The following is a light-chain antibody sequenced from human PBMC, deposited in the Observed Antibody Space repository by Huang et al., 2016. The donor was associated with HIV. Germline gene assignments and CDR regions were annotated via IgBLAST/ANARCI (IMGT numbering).Light chain of an antibody. Sequence: DIQITKSTSSLSASIGNRVTITCKASQDISNYLNWYQQKPGKAPKLLISDTSNLETGVPSRFSGSGSGTDFTFTISSLQPEDIATYYCQQHDNLPFTFGPGTKVDIK. J-gene: IGKJ3*01. CDR2: DTS. CDR1: QDISNY. CDR3: QQHDNLPFT. V-gene: IGKV1-33*01.